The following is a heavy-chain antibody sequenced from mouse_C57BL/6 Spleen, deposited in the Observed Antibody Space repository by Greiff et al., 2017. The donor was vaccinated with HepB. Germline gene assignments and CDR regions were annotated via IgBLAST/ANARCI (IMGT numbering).Heavy chain of an antibody. V-gene: IGHV1-82*01. CDR3: ARAGDSAWFAY. Sequence: QVQLQQSGPELVQPGASVKISCKASGYAFSSSWMHWVKQRPGKGLEWIGRIYPGDGDTNYNGKFKGKATLTADKSSSTAYMQLSSLTSEDSAVYCCARAGDSAWFAYWGQGTLVTVSA. J-gene: IGHJ3*01. CDR2: IYPGDGDT. CDR1: GYAFSSSW.